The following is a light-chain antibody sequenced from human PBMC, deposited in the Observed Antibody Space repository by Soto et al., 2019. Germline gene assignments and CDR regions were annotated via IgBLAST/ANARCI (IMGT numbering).Light chain of an antibody. Sequence: QSVLTQPPSVSGAPGHRVTISCAGSSSNIGAGYDVHWYQQRPGTAPKLLIFGNTNRPSGVPDRFSGSKSGTSASLAITGLQAEDEGDYYCQTYDSTLSARYVFGTGTKVTVL. V-gene: IGLV1-40*01. CDR2: GNT. CDR1: SSNIGAGYD. CDR3: QTYDSTLSARYV. J-gene: IGLJ1*01.